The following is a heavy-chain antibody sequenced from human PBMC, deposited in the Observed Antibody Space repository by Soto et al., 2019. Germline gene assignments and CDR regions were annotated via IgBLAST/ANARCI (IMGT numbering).Heavy chain of an antibody. Sequence: PGESLKISCNCSGYTFTDYWIAWVRQMPGKGLEWMGMIYPGDSDTRYSPSFQGQGTISADKSMTTAYLQWNSLKASDTAMYYCARISRVPAKGRNSGMDVWGQGTTVTVSS. CDR1: GYTFTDYW. V-gene: IGHV5-51*01. J-gene: IGHJ6*02. CDR3: ARISRVPAKGRNSGMDV. CDR2: IYPGDSDT. D-gene: IGHD2-15*01.